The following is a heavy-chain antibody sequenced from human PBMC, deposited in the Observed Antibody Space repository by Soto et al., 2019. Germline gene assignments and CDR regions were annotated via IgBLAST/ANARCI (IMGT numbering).Heavy chain of an antibody. V-gene: IGHV3-23*01. Sequence: GGSLRLSCSASGFSISDYAMSWFRQAPGKGLEWVSSISDSGTKTFYADSVKGRFAISRDTSKNTVYMQMNNLRVEDTALYYCAKDGIRKDDYWGQGTVVTVSS. CDR1: GFSISDYA. CDR3: AKDGIRKDDY. CDR2: ISDSGTKT. J-gene: IGHJ4*02.